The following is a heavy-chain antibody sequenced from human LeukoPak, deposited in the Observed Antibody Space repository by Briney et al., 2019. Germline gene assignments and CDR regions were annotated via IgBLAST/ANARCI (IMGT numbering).Heavy chain of an antibody. CDR2: ISAYNGDT. CDR3: ARVYYDFWSGYEYDAFDI. CDR1: GYTSTSYG. Sequence: GASVKVSCKASGYTSTSYGISWVRQAPGQGLEWMGWISAYNGDTNYAQKLQGRVTMTTDTSTSTAYMGLRSLRSDDTAVYYCARVYYDFWSGYEYDAFDIWGQGTMVTVSS. D-gene: IGHD3-3*01. V-gene: IGHV1-18*01. J-gene: IGHJ3*02.